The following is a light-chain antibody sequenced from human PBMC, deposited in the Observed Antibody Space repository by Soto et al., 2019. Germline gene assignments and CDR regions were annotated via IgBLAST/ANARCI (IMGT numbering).Light chain of an antibody. CDR1: QSINNY. V-gene: IGKV1-39*01. Sequence: DIHMTQSPSSLSASVGDRVTITCRASQSINNYLNWYQQKPGKAPNLLIYAASNLQSGVPSRFSGSGSGTDFTLTISSLEPEDFATYYGQQSYSSPLSFGGGTKVEI. CDR2: AAS. J-gene: IGKJ4*01. CDR3: QQSYSSPLS.